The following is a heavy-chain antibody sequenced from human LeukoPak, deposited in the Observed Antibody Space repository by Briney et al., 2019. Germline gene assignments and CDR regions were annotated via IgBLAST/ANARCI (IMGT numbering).Heavy chain of an antibody. Sequence: GGSLRLSCAASGFTFSSYWMHWVRQAPGKGLVWVSRIHSDGSSTSYADSVRGRFTISRDDAKSTLYPQMNSLRAEDTAVYYCAKDLTMIVVGDYWGQGTLVTVSS. D-gene: IGHD3-22*01. CDR1: GFTFSSYW. CDR3: AKDLTMIVVGDY. V-gene: IGHV3-74*01. J-gene: IGHJ4*02. CDR2: IHSDGSST.